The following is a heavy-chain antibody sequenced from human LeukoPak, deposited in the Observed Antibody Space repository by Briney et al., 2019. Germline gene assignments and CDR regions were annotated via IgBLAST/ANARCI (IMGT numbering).Heavy chain of an antibody. CDR2: ISGSGGST. D-gene: IGHD3-22*01. J-gene: IGHJ6*02. CDR3: AKPAASYYDSSGCFENYYYYSMDV. V-gene: IGHV3-23*01. Sequence: GGSLRLSCAASGFTFSSYAMSWVRQAPGKGLEWVSAISGSGGSTYYADSVKGRFTISRDNSKNTLYLQMNSLRAEDTAVYYCAKPAASYYDSSGCFENYYYYSMDVWGQGTTVTVSS. CDR1: GFTFSSYA.